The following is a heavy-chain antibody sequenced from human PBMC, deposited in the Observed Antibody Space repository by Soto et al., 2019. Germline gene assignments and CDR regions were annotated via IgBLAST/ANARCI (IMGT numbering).Heavy chain of an antibody. V-gene: IGHV3-23*01. D-gene: IGHD2-15*01. Sequence: GGSLRLSCAASGFTFSSYAMSWVRQAPGKGLEWVSAISGSGGSTYYADSVKGRFTISRDNSKNTLYLQMNSLRAEDTAVYYCAKCQIVVVVAAEFDYWGQGTLVTVSS. CDR1: GFTFSSYA. J-gene: IGHJ4*02. CDR3: AKCQIVVVVAAEFDY. CDR2: ISGSGGST.